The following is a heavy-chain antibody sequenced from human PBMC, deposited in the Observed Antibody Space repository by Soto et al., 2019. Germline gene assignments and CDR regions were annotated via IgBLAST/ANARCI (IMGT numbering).Heavy chain of an antibody. Sequence: GSLRLSCAASGFTFSSYAMSWVRQAPGKGLEWVSAISGSGGSTYYADSVKGRFTISRDNSKNTLYLQMNSLRAEDTAVYYCAKGIYGDYDGGDDYWGQGTLVTVSS. CDR3: AKGIYGDYDGGDDY. CDR2: ISGSGGST. J-gene: IGHJ4*02. CDR1: GFTFSSYA. V-gene: IGHV3-23*01. D-gene: IGHD4-17*01.